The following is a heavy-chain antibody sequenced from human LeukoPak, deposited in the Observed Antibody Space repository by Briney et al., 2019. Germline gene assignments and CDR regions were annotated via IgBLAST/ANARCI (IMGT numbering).Heavy chain of an antibody. CDR3: ARGGYSYGSQPDNFDY. D-gene: IGHD5-18*01. CDR2: IYYSGST. CDR1: GYSISSGYY. Sequence: SETLSLTCTVSGYSISSGYYWGWIRQPPGKGLEWIGYIYYSGSTYYNPSLKSRVIISVDTSKSQFSLKLSTVTAADTAVYYCARGGYSYGSQPDNFDYWGQGTLVTVSS. V-gene: IGHV4-30-4*08. J-gene: IGHJ4*02.